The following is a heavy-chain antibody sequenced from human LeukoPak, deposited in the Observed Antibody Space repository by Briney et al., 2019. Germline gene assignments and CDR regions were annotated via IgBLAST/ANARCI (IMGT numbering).Heavy chain of an antibody. V-gene: IGHV3-23*01. J-gene: IGHJ4*02. D-gene: IGHD3-22*01. CDR1: GFMFSSYA. CDR3: ARASLNYDSSGYYSDLDY. CDR2: ISRSGGGS. Sequence: GGSLRLSCVGSGFMFSSYAMSWVRQAPGKGLEWVSSISRSGGGSYYADSVKGRFTISGDNSKSTLYLQMNSLRAEDMAVYYCARASLNYDSSGYYSDLDYWGQGTLVTVSS.